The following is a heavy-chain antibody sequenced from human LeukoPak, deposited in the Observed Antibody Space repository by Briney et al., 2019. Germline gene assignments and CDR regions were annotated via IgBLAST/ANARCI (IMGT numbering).Heavy chain of an antibody. CDR3: TRERGQHAVVDY. D-gene: IGHD2-15*01. J-gene: IGHJ4*02. Sequence: PGGSLRLSCAAAGFTFVDYVMTWVRQAPGKGLEWLGFIRDKAHGATTEYAASVKGRFIISRDDSKSTAYLQMNSLKTEDTGFYYCTRERGQHAVVDYSGQGTLVTVSS. CDR2: IRDKAHGATT. CDR1: GFTFVDYV. V-gene: IGHV3-49*04.